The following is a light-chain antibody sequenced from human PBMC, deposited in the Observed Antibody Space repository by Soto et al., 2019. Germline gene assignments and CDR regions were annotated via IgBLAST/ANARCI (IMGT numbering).Light chain of an antibody. CDR3: QKYGTSPRT. J-gene: IGKJ1*01. Sequence: EIVMTQSPATLAVSPVEGATLSCRASQSVSSKLAWYQQKPGQAPRLLIYGASSRATGIPDRFSGSGSQTDFTLTISRLEPEDFAVYYCQKYGTSPRTCGQGTKVDIK. CDR1: QSVSSK. CDR2: GAS. V-gene: IGKV3-20*01.